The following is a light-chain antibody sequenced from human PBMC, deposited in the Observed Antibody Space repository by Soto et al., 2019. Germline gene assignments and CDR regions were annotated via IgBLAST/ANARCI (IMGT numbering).Light chain of an antibody. V-gene: IGKV1-39*01. CDR3: QQIFGTRYS. J-gene: IGKJ2*03. CDR2: ATS. CDR1: QNIRVY. Sequence: DIQMTQSPSSLSASVGDRVTITCRASQNIRVYLNWYQQKPGKAPKPLIYATSTLLSGVPSRFSGSGSGTDFTPTITSLQPEDFATYYCQQIFGTRYSFGQGTKLEIK.